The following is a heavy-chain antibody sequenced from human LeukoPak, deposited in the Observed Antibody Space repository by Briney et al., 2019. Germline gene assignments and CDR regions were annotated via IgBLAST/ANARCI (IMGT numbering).Heavy chain of an antibody. J-gene: IGHJ4*02. CDR2: INAGNGNT. CDR1: GYTFSNYA. V-gene: IGHV1-3*03. CDR3: ASSLGMGATLDY. Sequence: ASVKVSCKASGYTFSNYAMHWVRQAPGQRLEWMGWINAGNGNTRYSQEFKGRVTITRDTSASTVYMELSSLRAEDMAVYLCASSLGMGATLDYWGRGTLVTVSS. D-gene: IGHD1-26*01.